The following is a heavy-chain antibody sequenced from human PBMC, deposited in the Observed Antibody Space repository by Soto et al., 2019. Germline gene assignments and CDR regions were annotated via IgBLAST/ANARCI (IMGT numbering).Heavy chain of an antibody. Sequence: EVLLLESGGGLVQPGGSLRLSCEASGFSFSSFAMNWVRQAPGKGLEWVSAIGDSGASTYYADSVKGRFTISRDNSRNTLYLPLNSLRAEATAVYYCAKGVELDVWGNGTTVTVSS. D-gene: IGHD1-26*01. CDR1: GFSFSSFA. J-gene: IGHJ6*04. CDR2: IGDSGAST. V-gene: IGHV3-23*01. CDR3: AKGVELDV.